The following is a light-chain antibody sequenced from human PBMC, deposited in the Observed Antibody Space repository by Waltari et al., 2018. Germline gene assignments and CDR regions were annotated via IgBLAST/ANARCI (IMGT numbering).Light chain of an antibody. CDR2: RAS. Sequence: EIVLTQSPGTASLSPGERVALACRASQAVGSGSLAWYPQQPGQAPRLVIYRASRRAPGIPDRFSGSGSGTDFSLTISRLEPEDFAVYYCQQHGTLPATFGQGTKVEIK. V-gene: IGKV3-20*01. J-gene: IGKJ1*01. CDR3: QQHGTLPAT. CDR1: QAVGSGS.